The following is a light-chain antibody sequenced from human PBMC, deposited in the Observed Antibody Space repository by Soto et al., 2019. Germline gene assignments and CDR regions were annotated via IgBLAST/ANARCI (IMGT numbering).Light chain of an antibody. Sequence: QSALTQPASVSGSPGQSITISCTGTSSDFGSHNLVSWYQQHPGKAPKLMIYEGSKRPPGVSNRFSGSKSGNTASLTISGLQAEDEADYYCCSYAGSSTSPYVIGTGTKVTVL. J-gene: IGLJ1*01. CDR3: CSYAGSSTSPYV. CDR2: EGS. CDR1: SSDFGSHNL. V-gene: IGLV2-23*01.